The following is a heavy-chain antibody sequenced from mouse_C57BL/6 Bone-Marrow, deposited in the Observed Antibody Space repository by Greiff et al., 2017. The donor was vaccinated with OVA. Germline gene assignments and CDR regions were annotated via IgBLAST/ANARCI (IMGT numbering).Heavy chain of an antibody. Sequence: QVQLQQSGAELVMPGASVKLSCKASGYTFTSYWMHWVKQRPGQGLEWIGEIDPSDSYTNYNQKFKGKSTLTVDKSSSTAYMQLSSLTSEDAAVYYCARGGGSSPWFAYWGQGTLVTVSA. CDR1: GYTFTSYW. J-gene: IGHJ3*01. D-gene: IGHD1-1*01. CDR3: ARGGGSSPWFAY. CDR2: IDPSDSYT. V-gene: IGHV1-69*01.